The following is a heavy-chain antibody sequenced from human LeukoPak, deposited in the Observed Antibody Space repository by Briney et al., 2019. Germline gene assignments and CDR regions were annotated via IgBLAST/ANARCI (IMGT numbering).Heavy chain of an antibody. CDR2: ISGSGGST. D-gene: IGHD6-13*01. CDR3: ARAGYSNSWLFDY. Sequence: AISGSGGSTYYADSVKGRFTISRDNSKNTLYLQMNSLRAEDTAVYYCARAGYSNSWLFDYWGQGTLVTVSS. J-gene: IGHJ4*02. V-gene: IGHV3-23*01.